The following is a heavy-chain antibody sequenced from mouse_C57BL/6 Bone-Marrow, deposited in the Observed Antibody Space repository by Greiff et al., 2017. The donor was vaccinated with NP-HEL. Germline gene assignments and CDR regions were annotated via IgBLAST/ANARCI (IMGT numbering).Heavy chain of an antibody. J-gene: IGHJ2*01. CDR3: ARNDYDPDY. CDR1: GYTFTSYW. V-gene: IGHV1-55*01. Sequence: QVHVKQPGAELVKPGASVKMSCKASGYTFTSYWITWVKQRPGQGLEWIGDIYPGSGSTNYNEKFKSKATLTVDTSSSTAYMQLSSLTSEDSAVYYCARNDYDPDYGGQGTTLTVSS. CDR2: IYPGSGST. D-gene: IGHD2-4*01.